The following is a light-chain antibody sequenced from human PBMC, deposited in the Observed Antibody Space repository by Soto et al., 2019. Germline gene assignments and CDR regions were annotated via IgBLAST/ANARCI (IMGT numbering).Light chain of an antibody. CDR2: KVS. CDR1: QGLVYIDGDTY. V-gene: IGKV2-30*01. J-gene: IGKJ1*01. CDR3: MQGTHWPWT. Sequence: DVGMTQSPLSLPVTLGQPASISCRSSQGLVYIDGDTYLNWFQQRPGQSPRRLIYKVSNRDSGVPDRFSGSGSGTDFTLKISRVEAEDVGLYYCMQGTHWPWTFGQGTRVEIK.